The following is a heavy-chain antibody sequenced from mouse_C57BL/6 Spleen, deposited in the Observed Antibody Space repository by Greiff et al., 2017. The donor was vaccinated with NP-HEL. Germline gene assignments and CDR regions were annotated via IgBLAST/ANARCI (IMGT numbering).Heavy chain of an antibody. CDR3: ARGKGGYFDV. J-gene: IGHJ1*03. CDR1: GYTFTSYW. CDR2: IYPGSGST. Sequence: QVQLQQPGAELVKPGALVKMSCKASGYTFTSYWITWVKQRPGQGLEWIGDIYPGSGSTNYNEKFKSKATLTVDTSSSTAYMQLSSLTSEDSAVYYCARGKGGYFDVWGTGTTVTVSS. V-gene: IGHV1-55*01.